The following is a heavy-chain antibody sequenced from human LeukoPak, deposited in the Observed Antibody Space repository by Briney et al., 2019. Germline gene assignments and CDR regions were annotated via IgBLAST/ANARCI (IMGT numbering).Heavy chain of an antibody. CDR2: IDDGGSGT. D-gene: IGHD3-10*01. CDR3: AKIALWFGELSVDFDY. V-gene: IGHV3-74*01. Sequence: GGSLRLSCAASGFTVTSNWIHWVRQAPGKGLVWVSRIDDGGSGTSYADSVKGRFTISRDTAKNTVYLQMNSLRAEDTAVYYCAKIALWFGELSVDFDYWGQGTLVTVSS. CDR1: GFTVTSNW. J-gene: IGHJ4*02.